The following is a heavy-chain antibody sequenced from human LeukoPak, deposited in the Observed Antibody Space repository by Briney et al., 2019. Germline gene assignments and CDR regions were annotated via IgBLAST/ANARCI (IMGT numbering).Heavy chain of an antibody. J-gene: IGHJ3*02. D-gene: IGHD1-14*01. Sequence: ASAKVSCKASGYTFTDHYMHWVRQAPGQGLEWMAWINPNSGGTNYAQKFEGRVTLTRDTSISTAYMELSSLRSDDTAMYYCAREDRNAFDIWGQGTMVTVSS. CDR2: INPNSGGT. V-gene: IGHV1-2*02. CDR1: GYTFTDHY. CDR3: AREDRNAFDI.